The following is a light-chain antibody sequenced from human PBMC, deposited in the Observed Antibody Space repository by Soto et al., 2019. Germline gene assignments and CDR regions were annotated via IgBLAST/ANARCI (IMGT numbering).Light chain of an antibody. V-gene: IGKV1-9*01. CDR2: AAS. Sequence: DIQLTQSPSFLSASVGDRVTITCRASQGISSSLAWFQQKPGKAPKLLIYAASTLQSGVPSRFSGSGSGTEFSLTISSLQPEDFATYNCQQHYSQPLTFGRGTRLEIK. J-gene: IGKJ5*01. CDR1: QGISSS. CDR3: QQHYSQPLT.